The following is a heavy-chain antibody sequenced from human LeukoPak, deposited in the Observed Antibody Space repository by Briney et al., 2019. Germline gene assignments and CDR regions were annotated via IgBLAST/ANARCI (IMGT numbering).Heavy chain of an antibody. CDR1: GGSMSSSSYY. D-gene: IGHD3-22*01. Sequence: SETLSLTCTVSGGSMSSSSYYWGLIRQPPGKWREWIGSICYSGSTYYNPSLKSRVTISVDTSKNQFSLKLSSVTAADTAVYYCARPRGYYYDSSGSADWYFDLWGRGTLVTVSS. J-gene: IGHJ2*01. CDR2: ICYSGST. CDR3: ARPRGYYYDSSGSADWYFDL. V-gene: IGHV4-39*01.